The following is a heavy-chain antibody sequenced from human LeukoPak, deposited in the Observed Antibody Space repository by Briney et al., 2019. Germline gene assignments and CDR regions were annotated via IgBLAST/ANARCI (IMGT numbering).Heavy chain of an antibody. Sequence: SSETLSITCTVSGGSISSGDYYWSWIRQPPGKGLEWIGYIYYSGSTYYNPSLKSRVTISVDTSKNQFSLKLSSVTAADTAVYYCARGKGAPFLIPAEDYWGQGTLVTVSS. V-gene: IGHV4-30-4*01. D-gene: IGHD2-2*01. J-gene: IGHJ4*02. CDR2: IYYSGST. CDR1: GGSISSGDYY. CDR3: ARGKGAPFLIPAEDY.